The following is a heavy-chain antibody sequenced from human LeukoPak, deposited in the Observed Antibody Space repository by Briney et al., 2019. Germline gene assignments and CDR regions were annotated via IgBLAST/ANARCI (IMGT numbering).Heavy chain of an antibody. CDR1: GFTFSNFW. V-gene: IGHV3-7*01. Sequence: GGSLRLSCAASGFTFSNFWMSWVRQAPGKGLEWVANIKQDGSEKYYVDSVKGRFTISRDNAKNSLYLQMNSLRAEDTAVYYCARDLSNSGSRWGQGTMVTVSS. D-gene: IGHD1-26*01. J-gene: IGHJ3*01. CDR3: ARDLSNSGSR. CDR2: IKQDGSEK.